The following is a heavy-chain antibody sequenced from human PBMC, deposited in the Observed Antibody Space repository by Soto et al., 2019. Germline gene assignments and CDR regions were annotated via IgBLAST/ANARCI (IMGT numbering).Heavy chain of an antibody. Sequence: EVQLVESGGGLVKPGGSLRLSCAASRFTFSSYTMNWVRQAPGKGLEWVSSISTSSIYIHYADSLKGRFTISRDNAKNSLDLQMNSLRAEDTAVYYCARSHGTSGNGASDIWCQGTMLTVSS. CDR1: RFTFSSYT. CDR2: ISTSSIYI. D-gene: IGHD2-2*01. V-gene: IGHV3-21*01. J-gene: IGHJ3*02. CDR3: ARSHGTSGNGASDI.